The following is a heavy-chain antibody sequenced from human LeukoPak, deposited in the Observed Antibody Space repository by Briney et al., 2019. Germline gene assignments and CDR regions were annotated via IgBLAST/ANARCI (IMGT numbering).Heavy chain of an antibody. D-gene: IGHD1-20*01. CDR1: GFTFTNAW. CDR2: IKSKADGETI. V-gene: IGHV3-15*07. CDR3: STLTSRGLSDS. J-gene: IGHJ4*02. Sequence: GGSLRLSCAASGFTFTNAWMNWVRQAPGKGLEWVGRIKSKADGETIDYAAPVKGRFTFSRDDSKTMLYLQMNSLKSEDTAVYYCSTLTSRGLSDSWGQGTLVTVSS.